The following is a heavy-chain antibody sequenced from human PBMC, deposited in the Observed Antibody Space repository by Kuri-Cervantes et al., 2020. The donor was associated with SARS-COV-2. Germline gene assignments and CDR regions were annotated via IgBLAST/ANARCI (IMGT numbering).Heavy chain of an antibody. Sequence: SQTLSLTCAVYGGSFSGYYWSWIRQPPGKGLEWIGEINHSGSTNYNPSLKSRVTISVDTSKNQFPLKLSSVTAADTAVYYCARHVAPLDYGDYAHLLGYYYMDVWGKGTTVTVSS. D-gene: IGHD4-17*01. J-gene: IGHJ6*03. V-gene: IGHV4-34*01. CDR3: ARHVAPLDYGDYAHLLGYYYMDV. CDR2: INHSGST. CDR1: GGSFSGYY.